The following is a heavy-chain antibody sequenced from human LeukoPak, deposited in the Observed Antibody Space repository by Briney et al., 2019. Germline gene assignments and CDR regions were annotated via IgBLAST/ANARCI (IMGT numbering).Heavy chain of an antibody. V-gene: IGHV4-59*01. CDR3: ARGQYSGNDYDY. CDR1: GGSISSYY. D-gene: IGHD5-12*01. J-gene: IGHJ4*02. CDR2: IYYSGST. Sequence: PSETLSLTCTVSGGSISSYYWSWIRQPPGKGLEWIGYIYYSGSTNYNPSLQSRVTISVDTSKNQLSLKLSSVTAADTAVYYCARGQYSGNDYDYWGQGTLVTVSS.